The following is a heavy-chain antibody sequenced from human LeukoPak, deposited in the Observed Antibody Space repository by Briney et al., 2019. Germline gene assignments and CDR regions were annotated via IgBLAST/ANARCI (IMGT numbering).Heavy chain of an antibody. Sequence: ASVKVSCKASGYTFTSYGISWVRQAPGQGLEWVGWISAYNGNTNYAQKLQGRVTMTTDTSTSTAYMELRSLRSDDTAVYYCAREGRGYSSGWTNYYFYGMDVWGQGTTVTVSS. J-gene: IGHJ6*02. V-gene: IGHV1-18*01. CDR2: ISAYNGNT. CDR3: AREGRGYSSGWTNYYFYGMDV. CDR1: GYTFTSYG. D-gene: IGHD6-19*01.